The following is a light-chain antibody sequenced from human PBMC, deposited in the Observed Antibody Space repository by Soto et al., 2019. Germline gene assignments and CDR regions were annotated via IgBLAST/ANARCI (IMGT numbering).Light chain of an antibody. CDR2: GAS. CDR3: QQYNKWPRT. J-gene: IGKJ1*01. CDR1: QSVSSN. V-gene: IGKV3-15*01. Sequence: EIVMPQSPDTLSVSPGERATLSCRASQSVSSNLAWYQQKPGQAPRLLIYGASTRATDIPARISGSGSGTEFTLTISSLKSEDCAVDYCQQYNKWPRTLGQG.